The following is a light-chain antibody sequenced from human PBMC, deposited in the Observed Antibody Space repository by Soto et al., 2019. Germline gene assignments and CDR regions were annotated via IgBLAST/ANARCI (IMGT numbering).Light chain of an antibody. CDR3: QQYNNYPST. CDR1: QSISSW. Sequence: DIQMTQSPSTLSASVGDRVTITCRASQSISSWLAWYQQKPGKAPKLLIYKASSLESGVPSRFSGSGSGTECTLTFSSLQPDDFATYYCQQYNNYPSTFGQGTKVEIK. CDR2: KAS. V-gene: IGKV1-5*03. J-gene: IGKJ1*01.